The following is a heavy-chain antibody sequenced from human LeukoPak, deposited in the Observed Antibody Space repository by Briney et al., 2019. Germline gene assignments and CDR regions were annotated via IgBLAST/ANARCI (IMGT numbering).Heavy chain of an antibody. CDR1: GYAFPHYG. CDR2: INAGNGVDT. D-gene: IGHD6-13*01. J-gene: IGHJ4*02. V-gene: IGHV1-3*01. Sequence: RASVKVSCKASGYAFPHYGVQWVRQAPGQTLEWMGWINAGNGVDTKYSQKFQARLTMTTDTSATTVDMELNSLRSEDTAVYYCARSGSNWSCDSWGQGTLVTVSS. CDR3: ARSGSNWSCDS.